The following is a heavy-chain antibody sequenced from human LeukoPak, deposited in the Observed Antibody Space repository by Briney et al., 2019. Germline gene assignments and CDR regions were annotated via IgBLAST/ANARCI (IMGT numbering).Heavy chain of an antibody. D-gene: IGHD2/OR15-2a*01. V-gene: IGHV3-33*01. CDR1: GFTFSSYG. CDR3: ARDRSMSGWYIDL. J-gene: IGHJ2*01. CDR2: IWYDGSNK. Sequence: PGRSLRLSCAASGFTFSSYGMHWVRQAPGKGLEWVAVIWYDGSNKYYPDSVQGRFTSSRDNSKNTLYLQVNSLRAEDTAVYYCARDRSMSGWYIDLWGRGTLVTVSS.